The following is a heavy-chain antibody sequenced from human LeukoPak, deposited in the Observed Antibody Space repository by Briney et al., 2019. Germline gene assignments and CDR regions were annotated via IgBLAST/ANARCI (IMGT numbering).Heavy chain of an antibody. CDR1: GGSICSGGYY. CDR3: ARSITGTTGRSFDY. V-gene: IGHV4-31*03. J-gene: IGHJ4*02. Sequence: PSETLSLTCTVSGGSICSGGYYWRWTRQHPGKGREWIAYIDDSGSTYYNPSRKSRFTISVNTSKNQFSLKLSSVTAADTAVYYCARSITGTTGRSFDYWGQGTLVTVSS. D-gene: IGHD1-7*01. CDR2: IDDSGST.